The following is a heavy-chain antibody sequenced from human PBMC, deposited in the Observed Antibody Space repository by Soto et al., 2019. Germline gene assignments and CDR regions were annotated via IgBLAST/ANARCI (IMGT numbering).Heavy chain of an antibody. CDR2: ISPDGRTT. CDR1: ELHFSHYW. V-gene: IGHV3-74*01. CDR3: ADSWLPTSY. Sequence: PGGSLRLSCAASELHFSHYWMHLVRQAPGKGLVWVSRISPDGRTTTYADSVKGRFTISRDNAKSTLYLQMNSLTVEDGAVYYCADSWLPTSYWGPGPPVTVSS. D-gene: IGHD3-10*01. J-gene: IGHJ4*02.